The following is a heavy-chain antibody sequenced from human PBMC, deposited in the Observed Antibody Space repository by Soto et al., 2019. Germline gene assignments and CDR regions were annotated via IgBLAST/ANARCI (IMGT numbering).Heavy chain of an antibody. CDR3: AGHYGDTRRYYYYYMDV. CDR1: GGSISSYY. CDR2: IYYSGST. J-gene: IGHJ6*03. Sequence: SETLSLTCTVSGGSISSYYWSWIRQPPGKGLEWIGYIYYSGSTNYNPSLKSRVTISVDTSKNQFSLKLSSVTAADTAVYYCAGHYGDTRRYYYYYMDVWGKGTTVTVSS. V-gene: IGHV4-59*08. D-gene: IGHD4-17*01.